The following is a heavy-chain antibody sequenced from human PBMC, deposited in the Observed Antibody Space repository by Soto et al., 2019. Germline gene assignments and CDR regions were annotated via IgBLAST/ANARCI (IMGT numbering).Heavy chain of an antibody. D-gene: IGHD6-13*01. CDR3: VRGGIAGNWFDP. J-gene: IGHJ5*02. CDR1: GGSITSGGFY. V-gene: IGHV4-31*03. Sequence: QVQLQESGPGLVKPSQTLSLTCSVSGGSITSGGFYWSWIRQHPEKGLEWIAYIFHSGSTDFNPSLKGRIIISADTSKYQFSLKLTSVTAADTAVYYCVRGGIAGNWFDPWGQGTLVTVSS. CDR2: IFHSGST.